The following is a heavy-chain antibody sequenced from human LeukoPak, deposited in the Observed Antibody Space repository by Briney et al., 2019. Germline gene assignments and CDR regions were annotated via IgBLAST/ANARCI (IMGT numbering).Heavy chain of an antibody. CDR3: ARYIEYYDFWSGSDAWFDP. CDR2: INPNSGGT. CDR1: GYTFTGYY. V-gene: IGHV1-2*02. D-gene: IGHD3-3*01. Sequence: ASVKVSCKASGYTFTGYYMHWVRQAPGQGLEWMGWINPNSGGTNYAQKFQGRVTMTRDTSISTAYMEPSRLRSDDTAVYYCARYIEYYDFWSGSDAWFDPWGQGTLVTVSS. J-gene: IGHJ5*02.